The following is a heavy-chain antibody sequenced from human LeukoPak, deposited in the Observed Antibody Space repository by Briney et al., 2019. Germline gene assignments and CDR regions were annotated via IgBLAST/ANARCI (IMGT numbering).Heavy chain of an antibody. Sequence: GRSLRLSCAASGFTFSSYAMHWVRQAPGKGLEWVAVISYDGSNKYYADSVKGRFTISRDNSKNTLYLQMNSLRAEDTAVYYCARDVRLQLVYYFDYWGQGTLVTVS. V-gene: IGHV3-30*04. D-gene: IGHD6-13*01. CDR1: GFTFSSYA. J-gene: IGHJ4*02. CDR3: ARDVRLQLVYYFDY. CDR2: ISYDGSNK.